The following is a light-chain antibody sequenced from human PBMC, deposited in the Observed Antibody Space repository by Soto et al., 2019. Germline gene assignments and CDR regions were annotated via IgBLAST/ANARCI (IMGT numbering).Light chain of an antibody. Sequence: QAVVTQPPSVSGAPGQRVTISCTGSSSNIGAGYGVHWYQHLPGTAPKLLIYNNNNRPSGVPDRFSGSKSGTSASLAITGLQAEDEADYYCQSYDSSLSGHVFGTGTKVTVL. CDR3: QSYDSSLSGHV. CDR2: NNN. V-gene: IGLV1-40*01. CDR1: SSNIGAGYG. J-gene: IGLJ1*01.